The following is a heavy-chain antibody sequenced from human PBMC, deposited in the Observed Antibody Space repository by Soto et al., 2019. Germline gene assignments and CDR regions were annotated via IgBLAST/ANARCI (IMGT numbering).Heavy chain of an antibody. CDR3: AKDPVLTRIWFGELLANDAFDI. CDR1: GFTFSSYP. Sequence: GGSLSLSFEASGFTFSSYPWSWFPQAPGKGLKGVSAISGSGGSTYYADSVKGRFTISRDNSKNTLYLQMNSLRAEDTAVYYCAKDPVLTRIWFGELLANDAFDIWGQGTMVTVSS. V-gene: IGHV3-23*01. J-gene: IGHJ3*02. CDR2: ISGSGGST. D-gene: IGHD3-10*01.